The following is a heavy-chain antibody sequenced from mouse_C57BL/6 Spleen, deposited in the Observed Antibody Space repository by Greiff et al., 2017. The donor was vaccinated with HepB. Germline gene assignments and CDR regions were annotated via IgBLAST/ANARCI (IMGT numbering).Heavy chain of an antibody. V-gene: IGHV1-7*01. D-gene: IGHD2-3*01. J-gene: IGHJ3*01. CDR1: GYTFTSYW. CDR2: INPSSGYT. CDR3: ARSGDGYGWFAY. Sequence: VQLQQSGAELAKPGASVKLSCKASGYTFTSYWMHWVKQRPGQGLEWIGYINPSSGYTKYNQKFKDKATLTADKASSTAYRQLSSMTYEDSAVYYCARSGDGYGWFAYWGQGTLVTVSA.